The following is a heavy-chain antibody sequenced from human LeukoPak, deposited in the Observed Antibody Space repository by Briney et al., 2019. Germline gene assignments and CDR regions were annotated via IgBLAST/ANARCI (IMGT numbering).Heavy chain of an antibody. J-gene: IGHJ4*02. Sequence: SVKASCKASGGTFSSHAISWVRQAPGQGLEWVGGIIPIFGTTNYAQKFQGRVTITTDESTSTGYMELRSLRSDDTAVYYCARGDSGYDYGFDYWGQGTLVTVSS. D-gene: IGHD5-12*01. CDR1: GGTFSSHA. CDR3: ARGDSGYDYGFDY. CDR2: IIPIFGTT. V-gene: IGHV1-69*05.